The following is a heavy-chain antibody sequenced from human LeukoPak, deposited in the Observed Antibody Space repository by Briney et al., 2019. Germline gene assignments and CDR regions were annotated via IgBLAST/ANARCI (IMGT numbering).Heavy chain of an antibody. J-gene: IGHJ5*02. CDR3: ARATWANLFDP. D-gene: IGHD2/OR15-2a*01. CDR2: ISSSSTI. V-gene: IGHV3-48*01. Sequence: GGSLRLSCAASGFTFSSYSMNWVRQAPGKGLEWVSYISSSSTIYYSDPVKGRFTISRDNAKNSLYLQMNSLRAEDTAVYYCARATWANLFDPWGQGTLVTVSS. CDR1: GFTFSSYS.